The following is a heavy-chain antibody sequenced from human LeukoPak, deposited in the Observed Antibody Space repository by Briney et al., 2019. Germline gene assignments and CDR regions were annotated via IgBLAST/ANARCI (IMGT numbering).Heavy chain of an antibody. V-gene: IGHV4-39*07. CDR3: AREHNYYYLWYAFDI. J-gene: IGHJ3*02. Sequence: SETLSLTCSVSGGSISRNTHYCGWIRQPPGKGLEWIGSIYTSGSTNYNPSLKSRVTISVDTSKNQFSLKLSSVTAADTAVYYCAREHNYYYLWYAFDIWGQGTMVTVSS. D-gene: IGHD3-10*01. CDR1: GGSISRNTHY. CDR2: IYTSGST.